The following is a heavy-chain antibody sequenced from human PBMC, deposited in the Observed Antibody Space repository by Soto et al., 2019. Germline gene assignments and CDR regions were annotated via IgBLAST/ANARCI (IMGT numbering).Heavy chain of an antibody. J-gene: IGHJ4*02. CDR2: IDNSGGIT. D-gene: IGHD5-18*01. CDR1: GFTFSSYA. Sequence: GGSLRLSCAASGFTFSSYAMTWVRQAPGKGLEWVSTIDNSGGITYYADSVKGRFTISRDNSKNTLYLQMNSLRAEDTAVYYCAKDTFDTAVAKTDDWGQGTLVTVSS. CDR3: AKDTFDTAVAKTDD. V-gene: IGHV3-23*01.